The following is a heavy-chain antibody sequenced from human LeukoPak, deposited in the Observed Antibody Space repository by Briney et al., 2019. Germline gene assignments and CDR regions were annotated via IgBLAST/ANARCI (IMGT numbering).Heavy chain of an antibody. V-gene: IGHV1-2*02. CDR3: ARVTIMITFGSLGPVDY. J-gene: IGHJ4*02. Sequence: AQKFQGRVTMTRDTSISTAYMELSRLRSDDTAVYYCARVTIMITFGSLGPVDYWGQGTLVTVSS. D-gene: IGHD3-16*01.